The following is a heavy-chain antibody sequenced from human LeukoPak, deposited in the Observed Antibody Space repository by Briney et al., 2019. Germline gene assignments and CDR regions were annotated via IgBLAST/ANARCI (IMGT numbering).Heavy chain of an antibody. CDR2: IYHSGST. CDR1: GYSISSGYY. V-gene: IGHV4-38-2*01. Sequence: PSETLSLTCAVSGYSISSGYYWGWIRQPPGKGLEWIGSIYHSGSTYYNPSLKSRVTISVDTSKNQFSLKLSSVTAADTAVYYCARPNYDFWSRIPTGFDYWGQGTLVTVSS. CDR3: ARPNYDFWSRIPTGFDY. D-gene: IGHD3-3*01. J-gene: IGHJ4*02.